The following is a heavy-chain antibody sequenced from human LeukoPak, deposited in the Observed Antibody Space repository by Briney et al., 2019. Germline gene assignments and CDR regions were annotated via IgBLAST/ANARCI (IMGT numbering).Heavy chain of an antibody. D-gene: IGHD2-15*01. CDR1: GFTFTSYY. Sequence: GASVKVSCKAAGFTFTSYYMHWVRQAPGQGLEWMAIINPSGSYTSYAQKFQGRVTMTRDTSTSTVYMELSSLRSEDTAVYYCARDNSGGSTWWFDPWGQGTLVTVSS. V-gene: IGHV1-46*01. CDR3: ARDNSGGSTWWFDP. CDR2: INPSGSYT. J-gene: IGHJ5*02.